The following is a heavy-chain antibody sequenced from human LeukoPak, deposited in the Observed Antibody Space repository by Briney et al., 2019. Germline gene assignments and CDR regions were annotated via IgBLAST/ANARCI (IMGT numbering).Heavy chain of an antibody. D-gene: IGHD3-22*01. CDR1: GGSFSGYY. CDR3: ARDSYDSSGYYPYYFDY. V-gene: IGHV4-4*07. Sequence: SETLSLTCAVYGGSFSGYYWSWIRQPAGKGLEWIGRIYTNGSTNYNPSLKSRVTMSVDTSKNQFSLKLSSVTAADTAVYYCARDSYDSSGYYPYYFDYWGQGTLVTVSS. J-gene: IGHJ4*02. CDR2: IYTNGST.